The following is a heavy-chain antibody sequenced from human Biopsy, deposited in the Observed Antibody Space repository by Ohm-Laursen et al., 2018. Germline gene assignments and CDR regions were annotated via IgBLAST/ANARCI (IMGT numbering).Heavy chain of an antibody. CDR3: ARCSTPYYDFWSGYQPTYYFDY. D-gene: IGHD3-3*01. V-gene: IGHV1-18*01. CDR2: ISAYNGNT. Sequence: GASVKVSCKASGYTFTSYGISWVRQAPGQGLEWMGWISAYNGNTNYAQKLQGRVTMTTDTSTSTAYMELRGLRSDDTAVYYCARCSTPYYDFWSGYQPTYYFDYWGQGTLVTVSS. CDR1: GYTFTSYG. J-gene: IGHJ4*02.